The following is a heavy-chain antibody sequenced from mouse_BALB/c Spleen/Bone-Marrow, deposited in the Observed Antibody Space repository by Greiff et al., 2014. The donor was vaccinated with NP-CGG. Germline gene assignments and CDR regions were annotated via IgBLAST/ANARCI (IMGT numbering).Heavy chain of an antibody. CDR2: IYPGNVNT. Sequence: QVQLQQSGPELVKPGASVRISCKASGYTFTSYYIHWVKQRPGQGLEWIGWIYPGNVNTKYNEKFKGKATLTADKSSSTAYMQLSSLTSKDSAVYFCARDTMDYWGQGTSGTVSS. CDR1: GYTFTSYY. CDR3: ARDTMDY. J-gene: IGHJ4*01. V-gene: IGHV1S56*01.